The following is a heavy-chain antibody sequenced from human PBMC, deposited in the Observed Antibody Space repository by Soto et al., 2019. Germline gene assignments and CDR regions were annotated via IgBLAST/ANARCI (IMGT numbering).Heavy chain of an antibody. V-gene: IGHV4-39*01. CDR1: GGSISSSSYY. CDR2: IYYSGST. CDR3: ARQLEIVVVVAARYYFDY. D-gene: IGHD2-15*01. J-gene: IGHJ4*02. Sequence: PSETLSLTCTVSGGSISSSSYYWGWIRQPPGKGLEWIGSIYYSGSTYYNPSLKSRVTISVDTSKNQFSLKPSSVTAADTAVYYCARQLEIVVVVAARYYFDYWGQGTLVIVSS.